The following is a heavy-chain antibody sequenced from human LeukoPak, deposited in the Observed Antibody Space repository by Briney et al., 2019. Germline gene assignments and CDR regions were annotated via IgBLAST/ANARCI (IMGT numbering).Heavy chain of an antibody. CDR1: GFTFSAYD. CDR2: ISRSGSTP. CDR3: ARDFIATGGSGSIYNWFDP. Sequence: PGGSLRLSCEGSGFTFSAYDLSWVRQAQGQGLEWVAAISRSGSTPYYTASVKGRFTISRDNSKNTLFLQMNSLRDEDTAVYYCARDFIATGGSGSIYNWFDPWGQGTLVTVSS. J-gene: IGHJ5*02. V-gene: IGHV3-23*01. D-gene: IGHD6-13*01.